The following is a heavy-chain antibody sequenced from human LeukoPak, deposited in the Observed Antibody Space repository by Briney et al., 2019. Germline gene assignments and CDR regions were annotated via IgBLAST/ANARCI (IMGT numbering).Heavy chain of an antibody. CDR3: ARTVGATLVLGY. V-gene: IGHV1-46*01. CDR1: GYTFTSYY. Sequence: GGSLRLSCAASGYTFTSYYMHWVRQAPGQGLEWMGIINPSGGSTSYAQKFQGRVTMTRDMSTSTVYMELSSLRSEDTAVYYCARTVGATLVLGYWGQGTLVTVSS. J-gene: IGHJ4*02. D-gene: IGHD1-26*01. CDR2: INPSGGST.